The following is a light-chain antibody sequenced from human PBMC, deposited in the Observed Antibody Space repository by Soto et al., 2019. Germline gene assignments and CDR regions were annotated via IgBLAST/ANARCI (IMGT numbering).Light chain of an antibody. J-gene: IGLJ1*01. V-gene: IGLV1-40*01. CDR3: QSYDSSLSGYV. CDR1: SSKIGAGYD. CDR2: ANN. Sequence: QSVLTQPPSVSGAPGQRVTISCTGRSSKIGAGYDVHWYQQLPGTAPKLLIYANNYRPSGVPDRFSGSKSGTSASLAITGLQAEDEADYYCQSYDSSLSGYVFGTGTKVTVL.